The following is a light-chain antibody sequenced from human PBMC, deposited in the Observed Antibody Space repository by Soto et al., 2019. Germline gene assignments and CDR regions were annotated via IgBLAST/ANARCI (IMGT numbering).Light chain of an antibody. Sequence: EIVFTQSPGTLSLSPGERATLSWRASQSVSSSYLAGYQQTPGQAPRLLIYGASSRATGIPDRVSGSGSGTDFTLTISRLEPEDFAVYYCHQYGSSSWTFGQGTKVDI. J-gene: IGKJ1*01. CDR2: GAS. CDR3: HQYGSSSWT. V-gene: IGKV3-20*01. CDR1: QSVSSSY.